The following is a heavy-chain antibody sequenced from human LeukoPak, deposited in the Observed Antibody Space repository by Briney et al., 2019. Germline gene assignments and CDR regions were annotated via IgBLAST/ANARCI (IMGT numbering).Heavy chain of an antibody. J-gene: IGHJ4*02. Sequence: GGSLRLSCAASGFTFSSYSMNWVRQAPGKGLEWVSSISSSSSYIYCADSVKGRFTISRDNAKNSPYLQMNSLRAEDTAVYYCAREGNRGGYNSIDYCRQGTLVNVSS. CDR3: AREGNRGGYNSIDY. V-gene: IGHV3-21*01. CDR2: ISSSSSYI. D-gene: IGHD5-24*01. CDR1: GFTFSSYS.